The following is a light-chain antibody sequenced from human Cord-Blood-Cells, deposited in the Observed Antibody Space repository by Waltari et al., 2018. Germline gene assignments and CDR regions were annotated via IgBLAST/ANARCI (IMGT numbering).Light chain of an antibody. CDR2: DGS. CDR3: CSYAGSSTFDV. J-gene: IGLJ1*01. V-gene: IGLV2-23*03. CDR1: SRDVGTDHR. Sequence: QSALTQTASVSASPGQSITISCTGTSRDVGTDHRVSRYQQHPGKAPKLMIYDGSKRPSGVSNRFSGSKSGNTASLTISGLQAEDEADYYCCSYAGSSTFDVFGTGTKVTVL.